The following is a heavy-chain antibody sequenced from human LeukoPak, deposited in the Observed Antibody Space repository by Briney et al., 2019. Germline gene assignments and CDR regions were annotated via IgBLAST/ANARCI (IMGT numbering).Heavy chain of an antibody. D-gene: IGHD2-15*01. CDR3: ARAQNGQGYRSGGSCYGYYYMDV. V-gene: IGHV3-48*01. J-gene: IGHJ6*03. Sequence: PGGSLRLSCAASGFTFSSYSMNWVRQAPGKGLEWVSYISSSSSTIYYADSVKGRFTISRDNAKNSLYLQMNSLRAEGTAVYYCARAQNGQGYRSGGSCYGYYYMDVWGKGTTVTVSS. CDR2: ISSSSSTI. CDR1: GFTFSSYS.